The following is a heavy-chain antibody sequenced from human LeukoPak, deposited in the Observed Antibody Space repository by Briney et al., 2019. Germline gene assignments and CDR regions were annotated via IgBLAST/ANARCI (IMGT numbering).Heavy chain of an antibody. D-gene: IGHD6-13*01. CDR3: ARGLGGYTSSQAY. CDR1: GFTFDDYG. Sequence: GGSLRLSCAASGFTFDDYGMSWVRQAPGKGLEWVSGINWNGGSTGYADSVKGRFTISRDNAKNTLYLQMNSLRAEDTAVCYCARGLGGYTSSQAYWGQGTLVTVSS. J-gene: IGHJ4*02. V-gene: IGHV3-20*04. CDR2: INWNGGST.